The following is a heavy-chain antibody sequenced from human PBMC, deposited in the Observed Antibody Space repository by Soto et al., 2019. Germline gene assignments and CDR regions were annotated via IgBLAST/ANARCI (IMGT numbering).Heavy chain of an antibody. Sequence: QLQLQESGSGLVTPSQTLSLTCAVSGGSISSGGYSWSWIRQPPGKGLEWIGYIYHSGSTNYNPSRKNRVTTSVNRHKNQFSRKLSSVTAADTAVYYCAREMTTVTTLDYGGQGTRVTVSS. CDR3: AREMTTVTTLDY. D-gene: IGHD4-4*01. J-gene: IGHJ4*02. V-gene: IGHV4-30-2*01. CDR1: GGSISSGGYS. CDR2: IYHSGST.